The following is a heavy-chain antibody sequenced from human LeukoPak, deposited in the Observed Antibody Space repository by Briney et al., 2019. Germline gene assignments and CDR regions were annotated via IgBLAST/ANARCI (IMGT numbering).Heavy chain of an antibody. Sequence: SETPSLTCAVYGGSFSGYYWSWIRQPPGKGLEWIGEINHSGSTNYNPSLKSRVTISVDTSKNQFSLRLSSVTAADTAVYYCARGRNLTYYYYGMDVWGQGTTVTVSS. CDR1: GGSFSGYY. J-gene: IGHJ6*02. D-gene: IGHD4-4*01. CDR2: INHSGST. CDR3: ARGRNLTYYYYGMDV. V-gene: IGHV4-34*01.